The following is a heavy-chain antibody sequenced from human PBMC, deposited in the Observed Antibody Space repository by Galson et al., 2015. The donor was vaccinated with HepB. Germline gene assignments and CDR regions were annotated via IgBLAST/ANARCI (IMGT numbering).Heavy chain of an antibody. J-gene: IGHJ6*02. V-gene: IGHV3-9*01. D-gene: IGHD2-2*02. CDR2: IRRNTGPI. Sequence: LRLCCEGYGFTLEHNAMHWGRQAPGKGLEWVVEIRRNTGPIVYADFVKGRLTIPRDNAKNYLYLRMNSLRAEDTALHYCAKDMGQLLYSYYYYGMDVWGQGTTVIVSS. CDR3: AKDMGQLLYSYYYYGMDV. CDR1: GFTLEHNA.